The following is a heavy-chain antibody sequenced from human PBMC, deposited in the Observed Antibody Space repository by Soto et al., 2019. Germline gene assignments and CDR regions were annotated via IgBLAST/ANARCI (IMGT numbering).Heavy chain of an antibody. J-gene: IGHJ4*02. CDR3: ARGMTTVTTLDY. D-gene: IGHD4-4*01. CDR1: GGSISSGGYS. V-gene: IGHV4-30-2*01. CDR2: IYHSGST. Sequence: SETLSLTCAVYGGSISSGGYSWSWIRQPPGKGLEWIGYIYHSGSTYYNPSLKSRVTISVDRSKNQFSLKLSSVTAADTAVYYCARGMTTVTTLDYWGQGTLVTVSS.